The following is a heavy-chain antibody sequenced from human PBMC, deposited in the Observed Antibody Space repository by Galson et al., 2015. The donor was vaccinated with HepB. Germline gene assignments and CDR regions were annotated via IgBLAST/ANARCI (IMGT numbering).Heavy chain of an antibody. D-gene: IGHD1-26*01. V-gene: IGHV4-28*01. Sequence: SETLSLTCAVSGHSISNNNWWGWIRQPPGKGLEWIGYIYYGGSAYYNPSLESRVTMSVDTSKNQFSLKLSSVTAVDTAVYYCARTGVYSGSYLYYFDSWGQGTLVTVSS. CDR2: IYYGGSA. J-gene: IGHJ4*02. CDR3: ARTGVYSGSYLYYFDS. CDR1: GHSISNNNW.